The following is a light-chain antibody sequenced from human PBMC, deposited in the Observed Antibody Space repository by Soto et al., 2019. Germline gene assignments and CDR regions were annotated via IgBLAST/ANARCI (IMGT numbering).Light chain of an antibody. J-gene: IGKJ4*01. Sequence: EFVLTQSPGTLSLSPGERATLSCRANQTVRNNYLAWYQQKPGQAPRLLIYDASSRATGIADRFSGGGSGTDFTLIIIRLEPEDFAVYYCQQFSSDPLTFGGGTKVDIK. CDR2: DAS. CDR1: QTVRNNY. V-gene: IGKV3-20*01. CDR3: QQFSSDPLT.